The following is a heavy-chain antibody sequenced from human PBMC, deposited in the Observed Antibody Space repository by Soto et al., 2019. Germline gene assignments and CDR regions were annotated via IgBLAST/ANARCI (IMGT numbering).Heavy chain of an antibody. V-gene: IGHV1-8*01. CDR3: SRRWSGYYVGYMDV. D-gene: IGHD3-3*01. J-gene: IGHJ6*04. Sequence: ASVKVSCKASGYTFTSYDINWVRQATGQGLGWMGWMNPNSGNTGYAQKFQGRVTMTRNTSINTAYMELSSLRSEDTAVYYCSRRWSGYYVGYMDVWGKGTPVTVSS. CDR2: MNPNSGNT. CDR1: GYTFTSYD.